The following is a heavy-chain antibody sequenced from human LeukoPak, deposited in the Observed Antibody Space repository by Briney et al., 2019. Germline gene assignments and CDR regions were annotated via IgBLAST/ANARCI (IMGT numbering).Heavy chain of an antibody. CDR1: GSTFSSYE. Sequence: GGSLRLSCAASGSTFSSYEMNWVRQAPGKGLEWISYISSSGNTRYYADSVKGRFTISRDNAKNSLYLQMNSLRAEDTAVYYCARDPTPKWELLPYFDYWGQGTLVTVSS. CDR3: ARDPTPKWELLPYFDY. V-gene: IGHV3-48*03. D-gene: IGHD1-26*01. J-gene: IGHJ4*02. CDR2: ISSSGNTR.